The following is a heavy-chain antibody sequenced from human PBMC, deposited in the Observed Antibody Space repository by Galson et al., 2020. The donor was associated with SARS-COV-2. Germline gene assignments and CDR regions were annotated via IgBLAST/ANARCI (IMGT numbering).Heavy chain of an antibody. CDR2: ISYDGSNK. CDR1: GFTFSSYA. J-gene: IGHJ6*02. CDR3: ASDPGNSPYYYGMDV. Sequence: TGGSLRLSCAASGFTFSSYAMHWVRQAPGKGLEWVAVISYDGSNKYYADSVKGRFTISRDNSKNTLYLQMNSLRAEDTAVYYCASDPGNSPYYYGMDVWGQGTTVTVSS. D-gene: IGHD4-4*01. V-gene: IGHV3-30*04.